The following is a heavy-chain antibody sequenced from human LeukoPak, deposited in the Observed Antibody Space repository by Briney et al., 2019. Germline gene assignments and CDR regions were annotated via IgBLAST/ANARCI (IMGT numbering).Heavy chain of an antibody. CDR2: INHSGST. J-gene: IGHJ4*02. D-gene: IGHD3-22*01. Sequence: SETLSLTCAVYGGSFSGYYWSWIRQPPGKGLEWIGEINHSGSTNYNPSLKSRVTISVDTSKNQFSLKLSSVTAADTAVYYCARGIRYYDSSGYYYGYFDYWGQGTLVTVSS. V-gene: IGHV4-34*01. CDR1: GGSFSGYY. CDR3: ARGIRYYDSSGYYYGYFDY.